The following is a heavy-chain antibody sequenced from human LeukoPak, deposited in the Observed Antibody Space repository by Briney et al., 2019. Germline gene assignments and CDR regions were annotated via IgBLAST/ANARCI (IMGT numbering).Heavy chain of an antibody. CDR2: INPNSGGT. D-gene: IGHD5-12*01. CDR3: ARFFSGYDSGWFDP. J-gene: IGHJ5*02. V-gene: IGHV1-2*02. Sequence: ASVKVSCKASGYTFTGYYVHWVRQAPGQGLEWVGWINPNSGGTNYAQKFQGRVTMTRDTSISTAYMALSRLRSDDTAVYYCARFFSGYDSGWFDPWGQGTLVTVSS. CDR1: GYTFTGYY.